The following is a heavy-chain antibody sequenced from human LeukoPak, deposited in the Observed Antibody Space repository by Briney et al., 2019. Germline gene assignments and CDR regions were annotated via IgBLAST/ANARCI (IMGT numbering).Heavy chain of an antibody. D-gene: IGHD3-22*01. CDR1: GDTFSSYV. CDR3: ARERDSSGYSSLDP. CDR2: ITPIFGTA. Sequence: GASVKVSCKASGDTFSSYVISWVRPAPGQGLEWMGGITPIFGTANYAQKFQGRVTITTDESTSTAHMELSSLRSEDTAVYYCARERDSSGYSSLDPWGQGTLVTVSS. V-gene: IGHV1-69*05. J-gene: IGHJ5*02.